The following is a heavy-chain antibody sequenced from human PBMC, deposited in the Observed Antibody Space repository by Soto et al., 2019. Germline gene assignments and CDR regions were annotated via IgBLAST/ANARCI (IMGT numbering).Heavy chain of an antibody. CDR3: AADYGDYSFIYYYYGMDV. CDR1: GFTFTSSA. D-gene: IGHD4-17*01. CDR2: IVVGSGNT. V-gene: IGHV1-58*01. J-gene: IGHJ6*02. Sequence: SVKVSCKASGFTFTSSAVQWVRQARGQRLEWIGWIVVGSGNTNYAQKFQERVTITRDMSTSTAYMELSSLRSEDTAVYYCAADYGDYSFIYYYYGMDVWGQGTTVTVS.